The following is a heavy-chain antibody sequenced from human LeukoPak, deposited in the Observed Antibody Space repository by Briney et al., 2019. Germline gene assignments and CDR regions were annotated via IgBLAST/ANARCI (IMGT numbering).Heavy chain of an antibody. CDR3: ARGRYSGSSYYYNYMDV. CDR1: GYSFTSYW. Sequence: GESLKISCKGSGYSFTSYWIGWVRQMPGKGLEWMGIIYPGDSDTRYSPSFQGQVTISADKSISTAYLQWSSLKASDTAMYYCARGRYSGSSYYYNYMDVWGKGTTVTVSS. D-gene: IGHD1-26*01. V-gene: IGHV5-51*01. J-gene: IGHJ6*03. CDR2: IYPGDSDT.